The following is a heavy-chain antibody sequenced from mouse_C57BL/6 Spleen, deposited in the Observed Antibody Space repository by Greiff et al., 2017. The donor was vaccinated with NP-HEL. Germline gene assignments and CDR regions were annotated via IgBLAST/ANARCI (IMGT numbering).Heavy chain of an antibody. CDR3: ARRGPGDYAMDY. CDR2: IYPRSGNT. Sequence: VQLQQSGAELARPGASVKLSCKASGYTFTSYGISWVKQRTGQGLEWIGEIYPRSGNTYYNEKFKGKATLTADKSSSTAYMELRSLTSEDSAVYFCARRGPGDYAMDYWGQGTSVTVSS. CDR1: GYTFTSYG. J-gene: IGHJ4*01. V-gene: IGHV1-81*01. D-gene: IGHD3-3*01.